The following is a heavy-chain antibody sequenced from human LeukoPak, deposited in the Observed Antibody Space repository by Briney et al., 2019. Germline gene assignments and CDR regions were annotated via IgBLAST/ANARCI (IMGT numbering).Heavy chain of an antibody. CDR3: ATSLIPAPFDA. CDR2: INPNSGVS. D-gene: IGHD2-2*01. V-gene: IGHV1-2*02. Sequence: ASVKVSCKASAYTFSAYFMHWVRQAPGQGPEWMGWINPNSGVSDYAQQFQGRVTMTRDTSISTVYMELSRLRSDDTAVYYCATSLIPAPFDAWGQGTLVTVSS. J-gene: IGHJ5*02. CDR1: AYTFSAYF.